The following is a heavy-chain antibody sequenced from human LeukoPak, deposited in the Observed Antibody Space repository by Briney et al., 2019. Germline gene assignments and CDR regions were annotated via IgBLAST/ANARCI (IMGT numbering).Heavy chain of an antibody. D-gene: IGHD4-17*01. V-gene: IGHV1-2*06. CDR1: GYTFTGYY. J-gene: IGHJ4*02. Sequence: ASVKVSCKASGYTFTGYYIHWVRQAPGQGLEWMGRINPNSGGTNFARKFQGRVTMTRDMFISTVYLELNRLRSDDTAMYYCAREGLRDYVMTGADYWGQGTLVTVSP. CDR2: INPNSGGT. CDR3: AREGLRDYVMTGADY.